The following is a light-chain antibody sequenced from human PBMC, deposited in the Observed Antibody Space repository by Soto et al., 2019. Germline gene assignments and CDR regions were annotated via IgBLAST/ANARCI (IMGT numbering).Light chain of an antibody. CDR2: GAS. Sequence: ELVSTQSPGTRSLAPGERAPLSCRASQSINTYLAWYQQKPGQAPSLLIYGASNRATGIPDRFSGSGSGTDFTLTIRRLEPEDFAVYYCQQYGSSGTFGQGTKGDIK. CDR3: QQYGSSGT. CDR1: QSINTY. J-gene: IGKJ1*01. V-gene: IGKV3-20*01.